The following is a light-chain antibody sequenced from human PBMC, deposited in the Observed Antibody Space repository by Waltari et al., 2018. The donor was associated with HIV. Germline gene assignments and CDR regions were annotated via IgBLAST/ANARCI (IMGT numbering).Light chain of an antibody. CDR2: KVS. CDR3: MRSRHGAVI. J-gene: IGKJ4*01. V-gene: IGKV2-30*01. CDR1: QSLVYGDGNTY. Sequence: DVVLTQSPLSLAVTLGQPASISCKSSQSLVYGDGNTYSTWFQQRPGHSPRRRICKVSQRDSGVPDRFSGMGSGTDFTLKTSRVEGEGVGVDYCMRSRHGAVIFGAGTKVEIK.